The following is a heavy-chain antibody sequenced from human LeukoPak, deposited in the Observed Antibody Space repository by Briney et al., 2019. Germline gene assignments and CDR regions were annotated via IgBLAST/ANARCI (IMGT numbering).Heavy chain of an antibody. CDR1: GGSISSSSYY. CDR3: ARGGKFGHFDWFIGPSWFDP. V-gene: IGHV4-39*07. CDR2: INHSGST. J-gene: IGHJ5*02. D-gene: IGHD3-9*01. Sequence: SETLSLTCTVSGGSISSSSYYWSWIRQPPGKGLEWIGEINHSGSTNYNPSLKSRVTISVDTSKNQFSLKLSSVTAADTAVYYCARGGKFGHFDWFIGPSWFDPWGQGTLVTISS.